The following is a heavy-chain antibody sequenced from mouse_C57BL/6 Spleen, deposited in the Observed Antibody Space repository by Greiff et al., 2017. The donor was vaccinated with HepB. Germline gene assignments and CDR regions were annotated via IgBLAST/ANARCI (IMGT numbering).Heavy chain of an antibody. V-gene: IGHV5-17*01. D-gene: IGHD1-1*01. Sequence: DVQLVESGGGLVKPGGSLKLSCAASGFTFSDYGMHWVRQAPEKGLEWVAYISSGSSTIYYADTVKGRFTISRDNAKNTLFLQMTSLRSEDTAMYYCASLITTVVAPYWGQGTLVTVSA. CDR2: ISSGSSTI. CDR3: ASLITTVVAPY. CDR1: GFTFSDYG. J-gene: IGHJ3*01.